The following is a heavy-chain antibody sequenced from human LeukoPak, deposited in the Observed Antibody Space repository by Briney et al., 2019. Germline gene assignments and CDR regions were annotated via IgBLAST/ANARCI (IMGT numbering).Heavy chain of an antibody. CDR1: GFTFSSYW. CDR2: IKQDGSEK. D-gene: IGHD3-10*01. V-gene: IGHV3-7*01. Sequence: GGSLRLSCAASGFTFSSYWMSWVRQAPGKGLEWVANIKQDGSEKYYVDSVKGRFTISRDNAKNSLYLQMNSLRAEDTAVYYCARDQGLGLWFGELFPDCWGQGTLVTVSS. J-gene: IGHJ4*02. CDR3: ARDQGLGLWFGELFPDC.